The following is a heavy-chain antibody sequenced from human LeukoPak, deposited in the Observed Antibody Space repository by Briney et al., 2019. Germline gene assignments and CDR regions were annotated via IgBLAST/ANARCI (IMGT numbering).Heavy chain of an antibody. D-gene: IGHD6-19*01. Sequence: SETLSLTCAVSGYSISSGYYWGWIRQPPGKGLEWIGTIYHSGSTYYNPSLKSRVTISVDTSKNQFSLKLTSVTAADTAVYYCARSIAVAGFDYCGQGTLVTVSS. CDR1: GYSISSGYY. CDR2: IYHSGST. J-gene: IGHJ4*02. V-gene: IGHV4-38-2*01. CDR3: ARSIAVAGFDY.